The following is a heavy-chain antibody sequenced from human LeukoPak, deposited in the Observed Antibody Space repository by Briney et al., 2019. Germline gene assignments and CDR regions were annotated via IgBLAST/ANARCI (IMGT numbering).Heavy chain of an antibody. CDR3: VRHERFGELSGY. J-gene: IGHJ4*02. D-gene: IGHD3-10*01. CDR2: INPGDFDT. Sequence: GESLKISCKGSGYTFNSYWIGWVRQMPGKGLEWMGIINPGDFDTRYRPSFQGQVSISVDRSISTAYLQWSSLKASDNAMYYCVRHERFGELSGYWGQGTLVAVSS. V-gene: IGHV5-51*01. CDR1: GYTFNSYW.